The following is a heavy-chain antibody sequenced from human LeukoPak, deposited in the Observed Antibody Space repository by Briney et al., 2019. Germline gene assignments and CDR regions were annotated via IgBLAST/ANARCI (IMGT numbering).Heavy chain of an antibody. CDR2: IYHSGST. Sequence: SSETLSLTCAVSGGSISSGGYSWSWIRQPPGKGLEWIGYIYHSGSTYYNPSLKSRVTISVDRSKNQFSLKLSSVTAADTAVYYCARDLIAAAGYAFDIWGQGTMVTVSS. J-gene: IGHJ3*02. V-gene: IGHV4-30-2*01. CDR3: ARDLIAAAGYAFDI. CDR1: GGSISSGGYS. D-gene: IGHD6-13*01.